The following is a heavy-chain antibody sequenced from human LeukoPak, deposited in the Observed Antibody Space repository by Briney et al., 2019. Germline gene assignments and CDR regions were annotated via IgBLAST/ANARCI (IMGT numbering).Heavy chain of an antibody. CDR3: AREGLVVPAAINYGMDV. CDR1: GYTFTSYA. V-gene: IGHV1-3*01. CDR2: INAGNGNT. D-gene: IGHD2-2*02. Sequence: ASVKVSCKASGYTFTSYAMHWVRQAPGQRLEWMGWINAGNGNTKYSQKFQGRVTITRDTSASTAYMELSSLRSEDTAVYYCAREGLVVPAAINYGMDVWGKGTTVTVSS. J-gene: IGHJ6*04.